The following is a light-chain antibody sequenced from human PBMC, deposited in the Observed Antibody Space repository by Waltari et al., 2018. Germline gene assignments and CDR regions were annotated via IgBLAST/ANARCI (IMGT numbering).Light chain of an antibody. CDR1: STDDGGYNY. CDR2: EVS. V-gene: IGLV2-14*01. CDR3: ASYRSGSTLGV. Sequence: QSALTQPPSVSGSPGQSITISCTGTSTDDGGYNYVSWYQQHPGKAPKLMIYEVSNRPSGVSNRFSGSKSGNTASLTISGLLAEDEGDYYCASYRSGSTLGVFGTGTEVTVL. J-gene: IGLJ1*01.